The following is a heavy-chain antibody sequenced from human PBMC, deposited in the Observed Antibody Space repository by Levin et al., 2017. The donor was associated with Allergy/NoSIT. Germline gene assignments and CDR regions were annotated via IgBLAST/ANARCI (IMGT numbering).Heavy chain of an antibody. CDR1: GFTFNIYA. CDR2: ISDSGHLT. V-gene: IGHV3-23*01. D-gene: IGHD1-7*01. Sequence: PGGSLRLSCAASGFTFNIYAVSWVRQAPGKGLEWVSAISDSGHLTYYTDSVKGRFTISRANSKNKVYLEMNTLRAEDTALYYCARQWNYSSEMFDYWGQGTLVTVSS. CDR3: ARQWNYSSEMFDY. J-gene: IGHJ4*02.